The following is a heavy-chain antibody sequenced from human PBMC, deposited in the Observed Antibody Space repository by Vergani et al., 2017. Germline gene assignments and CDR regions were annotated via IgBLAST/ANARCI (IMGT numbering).Heavy chain of an antibody. J-gene: IGHJ6*02. Sequence: VQLVESGGGVVQPGRSLRLSCAASGFTFSSYSMNWVRQAPGKGLEWVSSISSSSSYIYYADSVKGRFTISRDNAKNSLYLQMNSLRAEDTAVYYCARDRDTYYDFWSGYRYYYYGMDVWGQGTTVTVSS. CDR1: GFTFSSYS. CDR2: ISSSSSYI. D-gene: IGHD3-3*01. CDR3: ARDRDTYYDFWSGYRYYYYGMDV. V-gene: IGHV3-21*01.